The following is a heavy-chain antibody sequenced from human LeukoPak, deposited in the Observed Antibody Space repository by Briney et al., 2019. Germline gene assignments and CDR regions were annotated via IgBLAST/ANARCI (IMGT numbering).Heavy chain of an antibody. CDR1: GFTFSTYN. D-gene: IGHD2-2*01. CDR2: ISSSSSPI. Sequence: GGSLRLSCAASGFTFSTYNMNWVRQAPGKGLEWVSSISSSSSPIYYADSVKGRFTISRDNAKNSLYLQMNSLRAEDTAVYYCARHFCSSTSCSNWGQGTLVTVSS. CDR3: ARHFCSSTSCSN. J-gene: IGHJ4*02. V-gene: IGHV3-48*01.